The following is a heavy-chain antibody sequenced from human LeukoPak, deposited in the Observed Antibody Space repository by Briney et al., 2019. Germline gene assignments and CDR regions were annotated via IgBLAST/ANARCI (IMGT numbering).Heavy chain of an antibody. V-gene: IGHV1-46*02. Sequence: ASVKVSCKASGYTFNNYYMYWVRQAPGQGLEWMGIINPSGGSTSYAQKFQGRVTMTRDTSTSTVYMELSSLRSEDTAVYYCARGKSGSYYVAYFDYWGQGTLVTVSS. CDR1: GYTFNNYY. J-gene: IGHJ4*02. CDR2: INPSGGST. D-gene: IGHD1-26*01. CDR3: ARGKSGSYYVAYFDY.